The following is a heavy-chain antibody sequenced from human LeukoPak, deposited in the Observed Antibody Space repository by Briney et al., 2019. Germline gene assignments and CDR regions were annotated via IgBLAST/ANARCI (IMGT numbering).Heavy chain of an antibody. CDR1: GFAFCDSY. CDR3: VRVRHSDHFDP. Sequence: PGGSLRLSCGASGFAFCDSYMDWVRQAPGKGLQWVGRIRNKALSYTTDYASSVKGRFTISRDDSKNSLFLQMNTLKTEDTAVYYCVRVRHSDHFDPWGLGTLVTVSS. V-gene: IGHV3-72*01. D-gene: IGHD1-14*01. J-gene: IGHJ5*02. CDR2: IRNKALSYTT.